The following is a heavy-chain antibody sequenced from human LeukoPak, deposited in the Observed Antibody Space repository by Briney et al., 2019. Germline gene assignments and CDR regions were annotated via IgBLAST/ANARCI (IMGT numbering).Heavy chain of an antibody. CDR3: ARDCRYYDFWSGCNRGVYYYYYMDV. CDR1: GGSISSYY. J-gene: IGHJ6*03. CDR2: IYTSGST. D-gene: IGHD3-3*01. V-gene: IGHV4-4*07. Sequence: SETLSLTCTVSGGSISSYYCSWIRQPAGKGLELIWRIYTSGSTNYNPSLKSRVTMSVDTPKNQFSLKLSSVTAADTAVYYCARDCRYYDFWSGCNRGVYYYYYMDVWGKGTTVTVSS.